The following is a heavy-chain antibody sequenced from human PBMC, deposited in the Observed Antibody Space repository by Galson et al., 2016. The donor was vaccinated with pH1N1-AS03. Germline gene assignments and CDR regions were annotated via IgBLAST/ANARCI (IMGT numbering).Heavy chain of an antibody. CDR3: ARLRWSNSGDAFDL. V-gene: IGHV3-11*01. Sequence: SLRLSCGASGFAFSDYFMSWIRQAPGKGLEWVSSMSGSAITIYYTDSVKGRFTISRDNPKNSLFLQMNNLRGEDTAVYYCARLRWSNSGDAFDLWGQGTMVTVSS. CDR2: MSGSAITI. D-gene: IGHD4-23*01. J-gene: IGHJ3*01. CDR1: GFAFSDYF.